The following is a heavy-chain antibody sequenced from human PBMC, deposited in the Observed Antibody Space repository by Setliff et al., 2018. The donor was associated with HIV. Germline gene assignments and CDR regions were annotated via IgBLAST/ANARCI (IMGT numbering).Heavy chain of an antibody. Sequence: AGGSLRLSCAASGFTFSSYNMNWVRQAPGKGLEWVSSISSSSSYTNYADSVKGRFTLSRDNAKSSLYLQMNSLRAEDTAMYYCARVGWALPHGSFFDYWGQGTLVTVSS. V-gene: IGHV3-21*04. CDR1: GFTFSSYN. J-gene: IGHJ4*02. CDR2: ISSSSSYT. CDR3: ARVGWALPHGSFFDY. D-gene: IGHD1-26*01.